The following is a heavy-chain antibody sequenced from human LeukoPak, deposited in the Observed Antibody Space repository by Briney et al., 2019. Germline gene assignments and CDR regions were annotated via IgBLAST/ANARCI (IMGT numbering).Heavy chain of an antibody. CDR2: TCYRSKWYN. Sequence: SQTLSLTCAISGDSVSSNNAAWNWTRQSPSRGLEWLGRTCYRSKWYNDYALSVKSRITVNPDTSKNQFSLQLNSVTPEDTAVYYCARSAGGTIDYWGQGTLVTVSS. D-gene: IGHD6-13*01. CDR3: ARSAGGTIDY. CDR1: GDSVSSNNAA. J-gene: IGHJ4*02. V-gene: IGHV6-1*01.